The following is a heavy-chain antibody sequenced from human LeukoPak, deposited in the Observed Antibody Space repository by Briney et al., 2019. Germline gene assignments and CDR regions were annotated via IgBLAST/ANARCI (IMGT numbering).Heavy chain of an antibody. CDR1: GYTFTTYA. D-gene: IGHD3-22*01. J-gene: IGHJ4*02. V-gene: IGHV7-4-1*02. CDR2: INTNTGNP. Sequence: ASVKVSCKASGYTFTTYAMNWVRQAPGQGLEWVGWINTNTGNPTYAQGFTGRFVFSLDTSVSTAYLQISSLQAEDTAVYYCARADSSGYYHPINWGQGTLVTVSS. CDR3: ARADSSGYYHPIN.